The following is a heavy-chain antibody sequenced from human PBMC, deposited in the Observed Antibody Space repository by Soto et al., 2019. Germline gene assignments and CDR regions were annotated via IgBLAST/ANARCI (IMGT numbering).Heavy chain of an antibody. J-gene: IGHJ6*02. CDR2: ISYDGSNK. CDR1: GFTFSSYG. V-gene: IGHV3-30*18. Sequence: PGGSLRLSCAASGFTFSSYGMHWVRQAPGKGLEWVAVISYDGSNKYYADSVKGRFTISRDNSKNTLYLQMNSLRAEDTAVYYCAKSRRNGDYYYGMDVWGQGTTVTVSS. CDR3: AKSRRNGDYYYGMDV. D-gene: IGHD2-8*01.